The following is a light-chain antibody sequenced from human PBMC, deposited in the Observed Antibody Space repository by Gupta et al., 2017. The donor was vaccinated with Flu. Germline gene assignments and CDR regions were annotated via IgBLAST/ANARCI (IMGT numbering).Light chain of an antibody. Sequence: TVVTQEPSFSVSPGGTVTLTCGLNSGSVSSDHFPSWYQQTPGQAPRTLIYITDARSAGVPDRFSGSILGNKAALTITGAQADDESDYYCLLYMGGGIWVFGGGTKVTVL. J-gene: IGLJ3*02. CDR1: SGSVSSDHF. CDR3: LLYMGGGIWV. V-gene: IGLV8-61*01. CDR2: ITD.